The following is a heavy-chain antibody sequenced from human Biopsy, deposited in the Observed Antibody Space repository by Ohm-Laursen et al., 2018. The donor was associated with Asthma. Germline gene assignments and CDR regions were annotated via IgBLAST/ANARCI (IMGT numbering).Heavy chain of an antibody. Sequence: GSLRLSCAASGFTFSSYSMNWVRQAPGKGLEWVSYISSSSGTIYYADSAKGRFTISRDNAKNSLYLQMNSLRDEDTAVYYCARPRWGPYGYWGQGTLVTVSS. CDR3: ARPRWGPYGY. J-gene: IGHJ4*02. D-gene: IGHD4-17*01. CDR2: ISSSSGTI. V-gene: IGHV3-48*02. CDR1: GFTFSSYS.